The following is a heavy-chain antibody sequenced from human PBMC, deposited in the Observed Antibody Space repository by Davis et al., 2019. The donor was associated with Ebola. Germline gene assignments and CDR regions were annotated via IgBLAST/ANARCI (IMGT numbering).Heavy chain of an antibody. J-gene: IGHJ4*02. CDR1: GFTFSSYS. Sequence: GESLKISCAASGFTFSSYSMNWVRQAPGKGLEWVSYISSSRSIIYYADSVKGRFTISRDNAKNLLYLQMNRLRVEDTAVYYCATDRNWDFDYWGQGTLVTVSS. CDR3: ATDRNWDFDY. CDR2: ISSSRSII. D-gene: IGHD7-27*01. V-gene: IGHV3-48*01.